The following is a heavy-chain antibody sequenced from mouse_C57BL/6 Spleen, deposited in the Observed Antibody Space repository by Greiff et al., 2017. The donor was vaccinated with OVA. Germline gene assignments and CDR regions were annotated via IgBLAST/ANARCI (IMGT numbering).Heavy chain of an antibody. Sequence: VQLQQSGPELVKPGASVKIPCKASGYTFTDYNMDWVKQSHGKSLEWIGDINPNNGGTIYNQKFKGKATLTVDKSSSTAYMQLSSLTSEDSAVYFCARANSSGYVGYWGQGTTLTVSS. D-gene: IGHD3-2*02. CDR2: INPNNGGT. CDR3: ARANSSGYVGY. J-gene: IGHJ2*01. V-gene: IGHV1-18*01. CDR1: GYTFTDYN.